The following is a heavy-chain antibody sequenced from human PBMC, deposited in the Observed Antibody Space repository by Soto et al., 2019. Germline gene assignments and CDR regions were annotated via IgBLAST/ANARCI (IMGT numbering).Heavy chain of an antibody. V-gene: IGHV3-23*01. CDR2: IDSSGVNT. CDR1: IYTFKSHG. CDR3: VSWVSAHFDY. D-gene: IGHD3-16*01. Sequence: HPGWSLRLSCSASIYTFKSHGLSWFRQAPGKGLEWVSTIDSSGVNTHYADSVKGRFTISRDNSRNTLHLQMHDLRADDTALYYCVSWVSAHFDYWGQGTVVTVSS. J-gene: IGHJ4*02.